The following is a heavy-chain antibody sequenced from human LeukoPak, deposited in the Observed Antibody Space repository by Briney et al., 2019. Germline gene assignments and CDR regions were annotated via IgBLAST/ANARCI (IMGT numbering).Heavy chain of an antibody. CDR1: GFTFSSYA. CDR2: ISGSGGST. D-gene: IGHD2-2*01. V-gene: IGHV3-23*01. J-gene: IGHJ4*02. Sequence: GGSLRLSCAASGFTFSSYAMSWVRQAPGKGLEWVSAISGSGGSTYYADSVKGRFTISRDNSKNTLYLQMNSLRAEDTAVYYCARSRGPPKNFDYWGQGTLVTVSS. CDR3: ARSRGPPKNFDY.